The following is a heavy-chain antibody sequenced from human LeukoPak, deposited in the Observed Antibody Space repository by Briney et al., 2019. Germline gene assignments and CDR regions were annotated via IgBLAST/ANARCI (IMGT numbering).Heavy chain of an antibody. D-gene: IGHD3-3*01. CDR1: GFTFSSYG. V-gene: IGHV3-9*01. CDR3: AKGSPFGLYYFDY. J-gene: IGHJ4*02. Sequence: GGSLRLSCAASGFTFSSYGMHWVRQAPGKGLEWVSGISWNSGSIGYADSVKGRFTISRDNAKNSLYLQMNSLRAEDTALYYCAKGSPFGLYYFDYWGQGTLVTVSS. CDR2: ISWNSGSI.